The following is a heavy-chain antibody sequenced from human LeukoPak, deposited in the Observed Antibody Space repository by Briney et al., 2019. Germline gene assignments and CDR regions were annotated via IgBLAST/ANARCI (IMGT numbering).Heavy chain of an antibody. V-gene: IGHV4-31*03. D-gene: IGHD6-6*01. J-gene: IGHJ4*02. CDR2: IYYSGST. Sequence: TSETLSLTCTVSGGSISSGGYYWSWIRQHPGKGLEWIGYIYYSGSTYYNLSLKSRVTISVDTSKNQFSLKLSSVTAADTAVYYCARERARGTLFDFVYFDYWGQGTLVTVSS. CDR3: ARERARGTLFDFVYFDY. CDR1: GGSISSGGYY.